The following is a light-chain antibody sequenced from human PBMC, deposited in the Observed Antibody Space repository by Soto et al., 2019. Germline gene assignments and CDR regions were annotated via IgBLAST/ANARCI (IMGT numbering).Light chain of an antibody. CDR2: GAS. CDR1: QSVSTN. J-gene: IGKJ4*01. CDR3: QQYNDWPLT. V-gene: IGKV3-15*01. Sequence: EIVVTQSQPTLSVSPGERAALSCRASQSVSTNLAWYQQKPGQAPRLLIYGASTRATGIPARFSGSGSGTEFTLTINRLQSEDVAVYYCQQYNDWPLTFGGGTKVDIK.